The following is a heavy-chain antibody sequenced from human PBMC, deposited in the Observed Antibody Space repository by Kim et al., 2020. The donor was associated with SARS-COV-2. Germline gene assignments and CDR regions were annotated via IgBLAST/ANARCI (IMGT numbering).Heavy chain of an antibody. CDR3: ALRTVVAGTIDH. CDR1: GITSSSYA. J-gene: IGHJ4*02. Sequence: GGSLRLSCAASGITSSSYAMSWVRQAPGKGLEWVSATSESGDSAYYADSVKGRFTISTDKSEYTVSLQMNGLRVEDTAIYYCALRTVVAGTIDHWGQGTLVAVSS. D-gene: IGHD1-1*01. V-gene: IGHV3-23*01. CDR2: TSESGDSA.